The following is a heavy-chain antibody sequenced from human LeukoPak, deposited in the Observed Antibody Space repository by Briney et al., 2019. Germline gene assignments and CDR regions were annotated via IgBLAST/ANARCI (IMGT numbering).Heavy chain of an antibody. CDR2: IYSGGDT. CDR1: GFTVSSNY. V-gene: IGHV3-53*01. Sequence: AGGSLRLSRAASGFTVSSNYMSWVRQAPGKGLEWVSVIYSGGDTYYADSVKGRFTISRDNSKNTLYLQMNSLRAEDTAVYYCARDKAYTYWYFDLWGRGTLVTVSS. CDR3: ARDKAYTYWYFDL. J-gene: IGHJ2*01. D-gene: IGHD2-2*02.